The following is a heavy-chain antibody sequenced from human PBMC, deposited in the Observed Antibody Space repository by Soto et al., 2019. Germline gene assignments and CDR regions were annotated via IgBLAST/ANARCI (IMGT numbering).Heavy chain of an antibody. Sequence: SETLSXTXTVSGGSISSGDYYWSWIRQPPGKGLEWIGYIYYSGSTYYNPSLKSRVTISVDTSKNQFSLKLSSVTAADTAVYYCARVYDYGDFDYWGQGTLVTVSS. J-gene: IGHJ4*02. V-gene: IGHV4-30-4*01. D-gene: IGHD4-17*01. CDR3: ARVYDYGDFDY. CDR1: GGSISSGDYY. CDR2: IYYSGST.